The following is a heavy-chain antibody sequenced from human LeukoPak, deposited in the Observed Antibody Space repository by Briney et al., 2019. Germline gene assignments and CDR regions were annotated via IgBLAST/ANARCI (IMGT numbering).Heavy chain of an antibody. CDR1: GGSFSGYY. CDR3: ARSGGESSGWYGGYYTYFDY. D-gene: IGHD6-13*01. CDR2: INHSGST. Sequence: SETLSLTCAVYGGSFSGYYWSWIRQPPGKGLEWIGEINHSGSTNYNPSLKSRVTISVDTSKNQFSLKLSSVTAADTAVYYCARSGGESSGWYGGYYTYFDYWGQGTLVTVSS. V-gene: IGHV4-34*01. J-gene: IGHJ4*02.